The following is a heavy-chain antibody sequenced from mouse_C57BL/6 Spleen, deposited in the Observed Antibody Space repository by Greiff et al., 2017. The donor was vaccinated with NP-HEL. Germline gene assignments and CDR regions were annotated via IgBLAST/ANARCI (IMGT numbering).Heavy chain of an antibody. J-gene: IGHJ3*01. CDR3: ADGYCDWFAY. V-gene: IGHV14-2*01. CDR1: GFNIKDYY. CDR2: IDPEDGET. Sequence: EVQRVESGAELVKPGASVKLSCKASGFNIKDYYMHWVKQRTEQGLEWIGRIDPEDGETKYDPKFQGKATITADTSSNTAYLKLSDLATEDTAGYYCADGYCDWFAYWGQGTLVTVSA. D-gene: IGHD2-3*01.